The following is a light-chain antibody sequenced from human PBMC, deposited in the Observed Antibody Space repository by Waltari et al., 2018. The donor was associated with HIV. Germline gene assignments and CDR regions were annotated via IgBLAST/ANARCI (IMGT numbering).Light chain of an antibody. J-gene: IGKJ4*01. CDR1: QGISNY. CDR3: QKFNSAPST. Sequence: DIQMTQSPYSLSAAVGDRVTITCQARQGISNYLAWYQQKPGKVPKLLIYSASTLPSGVPSRFSGSGSGTDFALTISSLQPEDVATYYCQKFNSAPSTFGGGTKVEIK. V-gene: IGKV1-27*01. CDR2: SAS.